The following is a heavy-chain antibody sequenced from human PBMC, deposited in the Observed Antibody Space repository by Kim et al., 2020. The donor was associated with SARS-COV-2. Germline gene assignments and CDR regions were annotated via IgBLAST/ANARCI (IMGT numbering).Heavy chain of an antibody. CDR2: ISWNSGSI. J-gene: IGHJ3*02. Sequence: GGSLRLSCAASGFTFDDYAMHWVRQAPGKGLEWVSGISWNSGSIGYADSVKGRFTISKDNAKNSLYLQMNSLRAEDTALYYCAKDIGGSQRAFDIWGQGTMVTVSS. D-gene: IGHD1-26*01. CDR1: GFTFDDYA. CDR3: AKDIGGSQRAFDI. V-gene: IGHV3-9*01.